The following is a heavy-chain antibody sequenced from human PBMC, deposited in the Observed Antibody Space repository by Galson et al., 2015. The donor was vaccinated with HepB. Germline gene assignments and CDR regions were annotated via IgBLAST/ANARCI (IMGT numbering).Heavy chain of an antibody. CDR2: INTNTGNP. Sequence: SVKVSCKASGYTFTSYAMNWVRQAPGQGLEWMGWINTNTGNPTYAQGFTGRFVFSLDTSVSTAYLQISSLKAEDTAVYYCARVHKKPDFDWLYDYWGQGTLVTVSS. CDR1: GYTFTSYA. V-gene: IGHV7-4-1*02. J-gene: IGHJ4*02. CDR3: ARVHKKPDFDWLYDY. D-gene: IGHD3-9*01.